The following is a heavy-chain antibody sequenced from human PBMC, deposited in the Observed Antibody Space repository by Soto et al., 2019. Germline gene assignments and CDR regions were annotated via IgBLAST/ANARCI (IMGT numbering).Heavy chain of an antibody. CDR3: ATRDRVTSGSSHFYGTDV. V-gene: IGHV1-69*02. J-gene: IGHJ6*02. Sequence: ASVKVSCKASGGTFSSYTISWVRQAPGQGLEWMGRIIPILGIANYAQKFQGRVTITADESTSTAYMELNSLRAEDTAVYRCATRDRVTSGSSHFYGTDVWGQGTTVTVSS. D-gene: IGHD1-26*01. CDR1: GGTFSSYT. CDR2: IIPILGIA.